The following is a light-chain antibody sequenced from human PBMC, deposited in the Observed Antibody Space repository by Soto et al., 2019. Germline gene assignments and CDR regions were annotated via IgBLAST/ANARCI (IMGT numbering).Light chain of an antibody. Sequence: EIVLTQSPGTLSLSPGERAALSCRASQSVSSDYLAWYQQRPGQPPRLLMYTASSRATGTPDRFSGSGSGADFTLTISSLEPEDFAVYYCQHSSSSRTFGQGTKVEI. J-gene: IGKJ1*01. CDR1: QSVSSDY. CDR2: TAS. V-gene: IGKV3-20*01. CDR3: QHSSSSRT.